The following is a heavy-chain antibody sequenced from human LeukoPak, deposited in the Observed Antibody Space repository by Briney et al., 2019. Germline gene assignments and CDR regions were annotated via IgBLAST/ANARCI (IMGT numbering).Heavy chain of an antibody. Sequence: GASVKVSCKASGYTYTTDGISWVRQAPGQGLEWMGWIDTYSGKTNYAQKFQGRVTMTSDTSTSTAYMELRSLRSDDTAVYYCARDRGIAEADPFDPWGQGTLVTVSS. CDR1: GYTYTTDG. D-gene: IGHD6-13*01. CDR2: IDTYSGKT. J-gene: IGHJ5*02. CDR3: ARDRGIAEADPFDP. V-gene: IGHV1-18*01.